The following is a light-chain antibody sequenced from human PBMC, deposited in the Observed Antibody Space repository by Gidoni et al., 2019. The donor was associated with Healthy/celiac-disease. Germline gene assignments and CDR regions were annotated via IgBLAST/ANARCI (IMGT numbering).Light chain of an antibody. CDR2: AAS. CDR1: QSISSY. Sequence: DIQMTQSPSSLSASVGDRVTITCRASQSISSYLNWYQQKPGKAPKLLIYAASSLQSGVPSRFSGSGSGTDFTLTISSLQPEDFATYYCQQSYSTPHPFXGXTKVEIK. CDR3: QQSYSTPHP. V-gene: IGKV1-39*01. J-gene: IGKJ4*01.